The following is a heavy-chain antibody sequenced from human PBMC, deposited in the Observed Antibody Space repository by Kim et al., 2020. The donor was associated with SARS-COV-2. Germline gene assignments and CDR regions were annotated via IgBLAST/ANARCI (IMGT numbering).Heavy chain of an antibody. CDR1: GGSFSGYY. CDR3: ARARLKLWFGG. V-gene: IGHV4-34*01. D-gene: IGHD3-10*01. CDR2: INHSGST. J-gene: IGHJ4*02. Sequence: SETLSLTCAVYGGSFSGYYWSWIRQPPGKGLEWIGEINHSGSTNYNPSLKSRVTISVDTSKNQFSLKLSSVTAADTAVYYCARARLKLWFGGWGQGTLVTVSS.